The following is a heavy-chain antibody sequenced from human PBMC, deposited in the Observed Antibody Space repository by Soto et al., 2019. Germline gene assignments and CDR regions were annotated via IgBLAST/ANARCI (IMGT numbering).Heavy chain of an antibody. Sequence: ASVKVSCKASGYTFTSCGISWVRQAPGQGLEWMGWISAYNGNTNYAQKLQGRVTMTTDTSTSTAYMELRSLRSDDTAVYYCARGSNRRSGHDAFDIWGQGTMVTVSS. CDR1: GYTFTSCG. CDR2: ISAYNGNT. J-gene: IGHJ3*02. V-gene: IGHV1-18*01. D-gene: IGHD3-16*02. CDR3: ARGSNRRSGHDAFDI.